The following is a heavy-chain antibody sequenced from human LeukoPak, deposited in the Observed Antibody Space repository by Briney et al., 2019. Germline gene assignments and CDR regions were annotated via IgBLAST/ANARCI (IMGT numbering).Heavy chain of an antibody. D-gene: IGHD6-13*01. CDR3: AKARGYSSSSSFDY. V-gene: IGHV3-23*01. CDR1: GFTFSSYA. J-gene: IGHJ4*02. Sequence: PGGSLRLSCAASGFTFSSYAMSWVRQAPGKGLEWVSGIRDSGDSTYYADSVKGRFTISRDNSKNTVYLQMNSLRAEDTAVYYCAKARGYSSSSSFDYWGQGALVTVSS. CDR2: IRDSGDST.